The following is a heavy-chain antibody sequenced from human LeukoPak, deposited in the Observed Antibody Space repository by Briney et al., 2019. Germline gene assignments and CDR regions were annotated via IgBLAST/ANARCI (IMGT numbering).Heavy chain of an antibody. CDR2: INPNSGGT. J-gene: IGHJ4*02. V-gene: IGHV1-2*02. CDR1: VYTFTGYY. D-gene: IGHD3-10*01. CDR3: ASRPIYFGSGSYVDY. Sequence: ASVKVSCKASVYTFTGYYMHWVRQAPGQGLEWMGWINPNSGGTNYAQKFQGRVTMTRDTSISTAYMELSTLRSDDTAVYYCASRPIYFGSGSYVDYWGQGTLVTVSP.